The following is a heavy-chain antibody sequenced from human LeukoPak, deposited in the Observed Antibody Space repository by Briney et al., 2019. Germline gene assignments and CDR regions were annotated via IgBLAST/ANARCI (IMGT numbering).Heavy chain of an antibody. D-gene: IGHD2-2*01. Sequence: ETLSLTCAVSGGSISSSNRWSWVRQPPGKGLEWISTLSGSAGSTKSADSVKGRFTISRDNSKNTLYLQMNSLRAEDTAIYFCAKDIVVVPATGDVFDIWGQGTMVTVSS. CDR3: AKDIVVVPATGDVFDI. J-gene: IGHJ3*02. CDR2: LSGSAGST. CDR1: GGSISSSN. V-gene: IGHV3-23*01.